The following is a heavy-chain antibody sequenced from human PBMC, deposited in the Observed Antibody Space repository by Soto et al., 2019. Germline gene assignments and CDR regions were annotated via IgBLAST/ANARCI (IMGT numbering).Heavy chain of an antibody. CDR2: IIPIFGTA. Sequence: QVQLVQSGAEVKKPGSSVKVSCKASGGTFSSYAISWVRQAPGQGLEWMGGIIPIFGTANYAQKFQGRVTITADESTSTAYMELSSLRTEVTAVYYCAIPSQTEYSSSPLTRYYYYGMDVWGQGTTVTVSS. CDR3: AIPSQTEYSSSPLTRYYYYGMDV. CDR1: GGTFSSYA. V-gene: IGHV1-69*01. D-gene: IGHD6-6*01. J-gene: IGHJ6*02.